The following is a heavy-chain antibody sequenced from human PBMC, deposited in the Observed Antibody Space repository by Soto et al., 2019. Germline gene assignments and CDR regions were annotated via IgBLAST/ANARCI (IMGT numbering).Heavy chain of an antibody. CDR2: ISYDGSNK. CDR3: AKDVRGFSYGYDY. CDR1: GFTLSSYG. Sequence: GGSLRLSCAASGFTLSSYGMHWVRRAPGKGLEWVAVISYDGSNKYYADSVKGRFTISRDNSKNTLYLQMNSLRAEDTAVYYCAKDVRGFSYGYDYWGQGTLVTV. D-gene: IGHD5-18*01. V-gene: IGHV3-30*18. J-gene: IGHJ4*02.